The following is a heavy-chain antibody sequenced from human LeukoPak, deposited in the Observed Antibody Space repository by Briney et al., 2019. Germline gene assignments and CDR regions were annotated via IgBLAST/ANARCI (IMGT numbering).Heavy chain of an antibody. CDR3: AKGTLFGVVTSFDF. CDR2: ISASGSAT. V-gene: IGHV3-23*01. D-gene: IGHD3-3*01. J-gene: IGHJ4*02. Sequence: PGGSLRLSCAASGFTLGSANAMTWVRQAPGKGLEWVSLISASGSATYYADSVRGRFAISRDISKNTLFLQMSSLRTVDTAVYYCAKGTLFGVVTSFDFWGQGTLVTVSS. CDR1: GFTLGSANA.